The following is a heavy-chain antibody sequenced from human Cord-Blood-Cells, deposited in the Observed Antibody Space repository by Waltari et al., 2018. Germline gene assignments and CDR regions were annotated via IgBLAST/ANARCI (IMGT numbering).Heavy chain of an antibody. Sequence: QVQLQESGPGLVKPSETLSLTCTVSGGSISSYYWTGIRQPPGKGLEWIGYIYYSGSTNYNPSLKSRVTISVDTSKNQFSLKLSSVTAADTAVYYCARASEGIVGAFDYWGQGTLVTVSS. D-gene: IGHD1-26*01. CDR1: GGSISSYY. V-gene: IGHV4-59*01. CDR2: IYYSGST. J-gene: IGHJ4*02. CDR3: ARASEGIVGAFDY.